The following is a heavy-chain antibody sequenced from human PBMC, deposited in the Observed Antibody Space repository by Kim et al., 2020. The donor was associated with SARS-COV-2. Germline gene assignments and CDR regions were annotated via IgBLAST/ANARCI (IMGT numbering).Heavy chain of an antibody. CDR2: GGT. Sequence: GGTNYAQELQGRVTMTRDTSISTVYLELTSLRSDDTAVYYCARSSLLDFDYWGQGTLVTVSS. D-gene: IGHD3-16*02. V-gene: IGHV1-2*02. CDR3: ARSSLLDFDY. J-gene: IGHJ4*02.